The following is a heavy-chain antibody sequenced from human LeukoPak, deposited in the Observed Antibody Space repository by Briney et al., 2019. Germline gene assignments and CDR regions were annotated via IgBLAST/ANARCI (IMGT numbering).Heavy chain of an antibody. D-gene: IGHD3-10*02. Sequence: GGSLRLSCAASGFTFSTYAMSWVRQAPGKGLEWVSALSPSGGITYYEDSVKGRFTIPRDNSKNTLYLQMNSLRAEDTAVYYCAKGVNYFVLEYWGQGTLVTISS. CDR3: AKGVNYFVLEY. V-gene: IGHV3-23*01. CDR1: GFTFSTYA. J-gene: IGHJ4*02. CDR2: LSPSGGIT.